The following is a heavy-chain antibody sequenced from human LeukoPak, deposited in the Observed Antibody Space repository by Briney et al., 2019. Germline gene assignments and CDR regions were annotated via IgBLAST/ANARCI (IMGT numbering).Heavy chain of an antibody. CDR3: ARDTARDY. CDR2: ISWNSGSI. Sequence: SGGSLRLSCAASGFTFDDYAMHWVRQAPGKGLEWVSRISWNSGSIDYADSVKGRFTISRDNAKNSLYLQMNSLRAEDTAFYYCARDTARDYWGQGTLVTVSS. V-gene: IGHV3-9*01. J-gene: IGHJ4*02. CDR1: GFTFDDYA.